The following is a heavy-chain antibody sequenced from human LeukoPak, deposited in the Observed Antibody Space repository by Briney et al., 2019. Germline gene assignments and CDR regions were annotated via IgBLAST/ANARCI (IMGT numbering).Heavy chain of an antibody. CDR1: GFAFSSDA. CDR2: ISNSGGST. V-gene: IGHV3-23*01. J-gene: IGHJ5*01. CDR3: AKGSGFNCFDP. Sequence: GGSLRLSCAASGFAFSSDAMSWVRQAPGKGLEWVSSISNSGGSTYYADSVKGRFTISRDNSKNTLYLQMNSLRAEDTAVYYCAKGSGFNCFDPWGQGTLVTVSS. D-gene: IGHD1-1*01.